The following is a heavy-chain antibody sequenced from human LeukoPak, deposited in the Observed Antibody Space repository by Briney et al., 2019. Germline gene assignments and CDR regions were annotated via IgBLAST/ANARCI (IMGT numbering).Heavy chain of an antibody. V-gene: IGHV1-69*06. CDR3: ASNGYSSGWYSGYYYYYMDV. CDR2: IIPIFGTA. D-gene: IGHD6-19*01. J-gene: IGHJ6*03. Sequence: ASVKVSCKASGGTFSSYAISWVRQAPGQGLEWMGGIIPIFGTANYAQKFQGRVTITADKSTSTAYMELSSLRSEDTAVYYCASNGYSSGWYSGYYYYYMDVWGKGTTVTVSS. CDR1: GGTFSSYA.